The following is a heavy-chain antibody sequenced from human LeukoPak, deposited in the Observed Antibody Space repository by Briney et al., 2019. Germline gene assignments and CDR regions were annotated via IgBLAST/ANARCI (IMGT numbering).Heavy chain of an antibody. CDR1: GFIVSSNF. CDR3: ATRRGDY. J-gene: IGHJ4*02. CDR2: INSGGTT. Sequence: GGSLRLSCAASGFIVSSNFMSWVRQAPGKGLECVSVINSGGTTYYADSVKGRFTISRDDSKNTLYLQMNSLRAEDTAVYYCATRRGDYWGQGTLVTVSS. V-gene: IGHV3-53*01. D-gene: IGHD3-16*01.